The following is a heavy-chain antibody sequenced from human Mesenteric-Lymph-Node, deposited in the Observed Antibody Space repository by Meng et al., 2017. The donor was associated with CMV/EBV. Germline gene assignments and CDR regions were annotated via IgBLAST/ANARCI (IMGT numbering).Heavy chain of an antibody. CDR1: GFTFDDYA. Sequence: SLKISCAASGFTFDDYAMHWVRQAPGKGLEWVSSIGWNGGNIDYADSVKGRFTISRDNSKNTPYQQMNSLRAEDTAVYYCARGESSDFWSGYPYGMDVWGQGTTVTVSS. J-gene: IGHJ6*02. CDR3: ARGESSDFWSGYPYGMDV. V-gene: IGHV3-9*01. CDR2: IGWNGGNI. D-gene: IGHD3-3*01.